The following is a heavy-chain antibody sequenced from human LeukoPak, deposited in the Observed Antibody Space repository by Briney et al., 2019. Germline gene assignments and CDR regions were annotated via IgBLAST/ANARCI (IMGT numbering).Heavy chain of an antibody. CDR3: AKDRVGSGYIDY. Sequence: GGSLRLSCAGSGFSISNSGMHWVRQAPGKGLEWVAFIRYDGNSKYYADSVKGRFTISRDNSKNTLYLQMNSLRAEDTAVYYCAKDRVGSGYIDYWGQGTLVTVSS. CDR2: IRYDGNSK. CDR1: GFSISNSG. V-gene: IGHV3-30*02. D-gene: IGHD6-19*01. J-gene: IGHJ4*02.